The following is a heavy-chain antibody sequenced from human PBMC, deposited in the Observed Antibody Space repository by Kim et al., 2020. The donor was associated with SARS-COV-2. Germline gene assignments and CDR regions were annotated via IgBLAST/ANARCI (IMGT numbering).Heavy chain of an antibody. CDR2: INAGNGNT. J-gene: IGHJ5*02. D-gene: IGHD6-13*01. V-gene: IGHV1-3*01. Sequence: ASVKVSCKASGYTFTSYAMHWVRQAPGQRLEWMGWINAGNGNTKYSQKFQGRVTITRDTSASTAYMELSSLRSEDTAVYYCARDAMEYSSSGDTLRGNWFDPWGQGTLVTVSS. CDR1: GYTFTSYA. CDR3: ARDAMEYSSSGDTLRGNWFDP.